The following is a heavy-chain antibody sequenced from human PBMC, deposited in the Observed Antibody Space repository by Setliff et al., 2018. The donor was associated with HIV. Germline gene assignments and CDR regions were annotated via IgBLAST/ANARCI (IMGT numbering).Heavy chain of an antibody. CDR1: GYNFANYW. CDR3: AKSSGSYPLGFDP. J-gene: IGHJ5*02. V-gene: IGHV5-51*01. D-gene: IGHD3-16*02. CDR2: IYPGDSET. Sequence: PGESLKISCEASGYNFANYWIGWVRQMPGKGLEWIGVIYPGDSETRYSPSFQGHVTISVDTSINTAYLQWNSLKASDSGIYYCAKSSGSYPLGFDPWGQGTLVTVSS.